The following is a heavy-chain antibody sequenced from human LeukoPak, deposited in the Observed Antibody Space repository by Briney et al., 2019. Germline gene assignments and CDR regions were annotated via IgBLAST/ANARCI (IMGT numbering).Heavy chain of an antibody. CDR3: ARSDLYDFWSGYPFDY. CDR2: IFPIFGTA. V-gene: IGHV1-69*01. J-gene: IGHJ4*02. D-gene: IGHD3-3*01. Sequence: SVKVSCKASGGTFSSYAISWVRQAPGQGLEWMGGIFPIFGTANYAQKFQGRVTITADESTSTAYMELSTLRSEDTAVYYCARSDLYDFWSGYPFDYWGQGTLVTVSS. CDR1: GGTFSSYA.